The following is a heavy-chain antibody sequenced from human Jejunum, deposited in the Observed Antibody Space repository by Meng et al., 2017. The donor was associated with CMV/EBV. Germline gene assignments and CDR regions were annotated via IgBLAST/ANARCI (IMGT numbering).Heavy chain of an antibody. D-gene: IGHD4-17*01. J-gene: IGHJ6*02. CDR1: TYG. CDR3: ARLYGDYNNNYYYGTDV. CDR2: ISGYNGKA. Sequence: TYGINWVRQAPGQGLEWMGWISGYNGKAKYVQKFQGRVTMTTDTSTSTAYMELRSLRSDDTAVYYCARLYGDYNNNYYYGTDVWGQGTKVTVSS. V-gene: IGHV1-18*01.